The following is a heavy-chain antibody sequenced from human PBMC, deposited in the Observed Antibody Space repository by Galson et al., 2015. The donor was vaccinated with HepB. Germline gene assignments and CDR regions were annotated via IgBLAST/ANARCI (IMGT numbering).Heavy chain of an antibody. J-gene: IGHJ6*02. Sequence: SLRLSCAASGFTFSSYGMHWVRQAPGKGLEWVAVISYDGSNKYYADSVKGRFTISRDNSKNTLYLQMNSLRAEDTAVYYCAKSVRGCSSTSCYKGAVDYGMDVWGQGTTVTVSS. D-gene: IGHD2-2*02. CDR1: GFTFSSYG. CDR2: ISYDGSNK. CDR3: AKSVRGCSSTSCYKGAVDYGMDV. V-gene: IGHV3-30*18.